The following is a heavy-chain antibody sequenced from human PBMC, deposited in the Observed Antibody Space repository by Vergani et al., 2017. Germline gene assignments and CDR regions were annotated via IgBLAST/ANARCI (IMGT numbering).Heavy chain of an antibody. D-gene: IGHD4-17*01. Sequence: QVTLRESGPALVKPTQTLTLTCTFSGFSLSTSGMCVSWIRQPPGKALEWLAHIFSNDEKSYSTSLKSRLTISKDTSKSQVVLTMTNMDPVDTATYYCARENTVTTPGGFDYWGQGTLVTVSS. CDR2: IFSNDEK. CDR1: GFSLSTSGMC. CDR3: ARENTVTTPGGFDY. V-gene: IGHV2-26*01. J-gene: IGHJ4*02.